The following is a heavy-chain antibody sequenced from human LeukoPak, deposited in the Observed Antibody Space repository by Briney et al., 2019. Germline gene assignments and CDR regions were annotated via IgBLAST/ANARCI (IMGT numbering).Heavy chain of an antibody. CDR2: IYYSGTT. D-gene: IGHD1-1*01. Sequence: SETLSLTCTVSGGSISSGGYYWSRIRQLPGKGLEWIGYIYYSGTTSYNASLKSRITISLDTSENQMSLKLSSGTAVDTAVYECARCSTRDRSNNWGQGTLVTVSS. J-gene: IGHJ4*02. CDR1: GGSISSGGYY. V-gene: IGHV4-31*03. CDR3: ARCSTRDRSNN.